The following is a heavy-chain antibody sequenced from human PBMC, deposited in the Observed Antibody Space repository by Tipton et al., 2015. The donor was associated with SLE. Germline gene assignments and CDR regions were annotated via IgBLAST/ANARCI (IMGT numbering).Heavy chain of an antibody. CDR3: AKDGGAEYFQH. CDR2: ISYDGSNK. CDR1: GFTFSNAW. D-gene: IGHD6-25*01. J-gene: IGHJ1*01. V-gene: IGHV3-30*18. Sequence: SLRLSCAASGFTFSNAWMSWVRQAPGKGLEWVAVISYDGSNKYYADSVKGRFTISRDNSKNTLYLQMNSLRAEDTAVYYCAKDGGAEYFQHWGQGTLVTVSS.